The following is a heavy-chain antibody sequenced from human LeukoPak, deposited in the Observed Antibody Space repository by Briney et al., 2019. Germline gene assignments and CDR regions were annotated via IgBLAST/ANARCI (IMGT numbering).Heavy chain of an antibody. J-gene: IGHJ4*02. CDR2: IRYHGSDK. D-gene: IGHD2-2*01. Sequence: GGSLRLSCAASGFTFSSYGMSWVRQAPGKGLEWVAFIRYHGSDKYYADSVKGRFTISRDNSKNTLYLQMNSLRPEDTSVYYCARSPTSWYFDYWGQGTLVTVSS. CDR1: GFTFSSYG. CDR3: ARSPTSWYFDY. V-gene: IGHV3-30*02.